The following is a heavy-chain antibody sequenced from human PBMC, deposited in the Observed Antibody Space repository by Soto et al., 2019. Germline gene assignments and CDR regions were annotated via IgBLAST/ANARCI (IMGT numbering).Heavy chain of an antibody. D-gene: IGHD1-1*01. J-gene: IGHJ3*02. V-gene: IGHV3-23*01. CDR3: AKGQPPIHGWFPAVQAFDI. Sequence: PGGSLRLSCAASGFTFSSYAMSWVRQAPGKGLEWVSAISGSGGSTYYADSVKGRFTISRDNSKNTLYLQMNSLRAEDTAVYYCAKGQPPIHGWFPAVQAFDIWGQGTMVTVSS. CDR2: ISGSGGST. CDR1: GFTFSSYA.